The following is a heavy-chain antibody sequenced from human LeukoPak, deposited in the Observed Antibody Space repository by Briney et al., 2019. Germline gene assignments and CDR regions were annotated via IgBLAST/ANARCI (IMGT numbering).Heavy chain of an antibody. V-gene: IGHV4-4*07. CDR3: ARVYHYDFWSTDYYYYMDV. J-gene: IGHJ6*03. CDR1: GGSISSYY. Sequence: PSETLSLTCTVSGGSISSYYWSWIRQPAGKGLEWIRRIYTSGSTNYNPSLKSRVTMSADTSKNQFSLKLSSVTAADTAVYYCARVYHYDFWSTDYYYYMDVWGKGTTVTVSS. CDR2: IYTSGST. D-gene: IGHD3-3*01.